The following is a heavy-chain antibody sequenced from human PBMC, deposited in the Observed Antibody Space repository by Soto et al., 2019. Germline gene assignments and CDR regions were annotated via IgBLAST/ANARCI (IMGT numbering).Heavy chain of an antibody. V-gene: IGHV3-9*01. Sequence: GGSLRLSCAASGFTFDDYAMHWVRQAPGKGLEWVLGISWNSGSIGYADSVKGRFTISRDNAKNSLYLQMNSLRAEDTALYYCAKDIGSGYDFFDYWGQGTLVTVSS. CDR3: AKDIGSGYDFFDY. CDR2: ISWNSGSI. D-gene: IGHD5-12*01. CDR1: GFTFDDYA. J-gene: IGHJ4*02.